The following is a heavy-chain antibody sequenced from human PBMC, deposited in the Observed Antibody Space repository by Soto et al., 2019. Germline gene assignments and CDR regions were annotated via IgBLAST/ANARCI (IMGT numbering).Heavy chain of an antibody. CDR3: TTSPGVGV. J-gene: IGHJ6*02. V-gene: IGHV3-53*01. D-gene: IGHD2-8*01. Sequence: EVHLVESGGGLIQPGGSLRLSCAASGFTVGNNYMNWVRQAPGKGLEWVSLMYSGGGTYYADSVKGRFTMSRDSSKNTLYLQLNILRAEDTAMYSCTTSPGVGVWGQGTTVTVSS. CDR1: GFTVGNNY. CDR2: MYSGGGT.